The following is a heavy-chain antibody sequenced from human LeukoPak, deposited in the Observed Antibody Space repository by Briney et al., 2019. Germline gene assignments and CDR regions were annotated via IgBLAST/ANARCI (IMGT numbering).Heavy chain of an antibody. V-gene: IGHV4-34*01. D-gene: IGHD2-15*01. CDR1: GWSFSGYY. CDR2: INHSGRT. CDR3: ARGPDIVVVVAATPDFGWFDP. J-gene: IGHJ5*02. Sequence: PSETVSVTCLSYGWSFSGYYWRWIRQPAGKGLDWMGEINHSGRTNYILSLKSRVTISVVRSQNQLSLKLSSVTAADAAVYYCARGPDIVVVVAATPDFGWFDPWGQGTLVTVSS.